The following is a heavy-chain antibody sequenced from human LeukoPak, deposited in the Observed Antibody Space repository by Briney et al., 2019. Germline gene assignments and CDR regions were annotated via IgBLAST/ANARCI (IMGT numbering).Heavy chain of an antibody. J-gene: IGHJ4*02. V-gene: IGHV3-30*01. Sequence: GGSLRLSCAASGFTFSSYPMHWVRQAPGKGLEWVAVISYDGNNKNYADSVKGRFTISRDNSKNTLSMQMNSLRAEDTAVYYCAKDMGYYYGSGSYPPENDYWGQGTLVTVSS. CDR3: AKDMGYYYGSGSYPPENDY. CDR2: ISYDGNNK. CDR1: GFTFSSYP. D-gene: IGHD3-10*01.